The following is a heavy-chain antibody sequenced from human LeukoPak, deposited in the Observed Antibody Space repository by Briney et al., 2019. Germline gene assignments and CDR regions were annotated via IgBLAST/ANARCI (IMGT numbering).Heavy chain of an antibody. V-gene: IGHV3-30-3*01. CDR2: ISYDGSNK. Sequence: PGGSLRLSCAASGFTFSSYAMHWVRPAPGKGLEWVAVISYDGSNKYYADSVKGRFTISRDNSKNTLYLQMNSLRAEDTAVYYCASTRMGGITGSEDYWGQGTLVTVSS. CDR1: GFTFSSYA. J-gene: IGHJ4*02. CDR3: ASTRMGGITGSEDY. D-gene: IGHD1-20*01.